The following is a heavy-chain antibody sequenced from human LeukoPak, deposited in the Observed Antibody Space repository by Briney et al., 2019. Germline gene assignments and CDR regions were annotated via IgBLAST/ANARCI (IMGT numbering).Heavy chain of an antibody. CDR1: GYTFTGYY. CDR3: AREGDFSHYYYYMDV. Sequence: GASVKVSCKASGYTFTGYYMHWVRQAPGQGLEWMGWINPNSGGTNYAQKFQGRVTMTRDTSISTAYMELSRLRSDDTAVYYCAREGDFSHYYYYMDVWGKGTTVTVSS. V-gene: IGHV1-2*02. J-gene: IGHJ6*03. CDR2: INPNSGGT. D-gene: IGHD3-3*01.